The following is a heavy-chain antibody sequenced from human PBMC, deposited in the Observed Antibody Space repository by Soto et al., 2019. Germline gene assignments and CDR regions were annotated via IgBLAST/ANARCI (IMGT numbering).Heavy chain of an antibody. CDR2: ITGSAYST. J-gene: IGHJ4*02. CDR1: GFTFSSYA. Sequence: EVQLLESGGGLVQPGGSLRLSCAASGFTFSSYAMSWVRQAPGNGLEWVSGITGSAYSTYYADSVKGRFTISRDNSKNSLYLQMNCLRAEDTVVFYFANPVTCAGAKYFDSWGRGTLLTVSS. D-gene: IGHD3-16*01. CDR3: ANPVTCAGAKYFDS. V-gene: IGHV3-23*01.